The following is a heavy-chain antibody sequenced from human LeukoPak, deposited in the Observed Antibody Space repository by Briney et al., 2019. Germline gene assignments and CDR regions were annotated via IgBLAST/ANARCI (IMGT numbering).Heavy chain of an antibody. CDR1: GYIFTSYY. V-gene: IGHV1-46*01. J-gene: IGHJ4*02. Sequence: ASVKVSCKASGYIFTSYYMHWVRQAPGQGLEWMGLINPSGGSTGYAQKFQGRVTMTRNTSISTAYMELSSLRSEDTAVYYCASQITAVAGTGDYWGQGTLVTVSS. CDR3: ASQITAVAGTGDY. D-gene: IGHD6-19*01. CDR2: INPSGGST.